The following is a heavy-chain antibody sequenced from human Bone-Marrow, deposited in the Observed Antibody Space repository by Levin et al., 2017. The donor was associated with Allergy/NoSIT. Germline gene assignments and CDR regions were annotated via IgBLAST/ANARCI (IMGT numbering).Heavy chain of an antibody. CDR3: ARSYCSSGFSCPSMPFDH. V-gene: IGHV3-64D*06. CDR2: VSYGGATT. Sequence: HPGGSLRLSCSASGFIFSQYAMYWVRQAPGKALEYISAVSYGGATTYYADSVRGRFIISRDNSRNTLSLEMRSLRPEDTAVYYCARSYCSSGFSCPSMPFDHWGQGDLVTVSS. CDR1: GFIFSQYA. D-gene: IGHD6-19*01. J-gene: IGHJ4*02.